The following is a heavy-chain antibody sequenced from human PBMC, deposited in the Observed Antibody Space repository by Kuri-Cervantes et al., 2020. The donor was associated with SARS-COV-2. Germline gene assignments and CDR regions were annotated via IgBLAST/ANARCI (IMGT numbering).Heavy chain of an antibody. CDR3: ARDSEGSTAVRPGYFYGMDV. J-gene: IGHJ6*02. CDR1: GYYFRSYG. CDR2: IWNDGSNN. Sequence: GESLKISCEASGYYFRSYGMHWVRQAPGKGLEWVAIIWNDGSNNFCGDSVGGRFTISRDNSKNTLYLQMTSLRAEDTAVYYCARDSEGSTAVRPGYFYGMDVWGQGTTVTVSS. D-gene: IGHD6-6*01. V-gene: IGHV3-33*01.